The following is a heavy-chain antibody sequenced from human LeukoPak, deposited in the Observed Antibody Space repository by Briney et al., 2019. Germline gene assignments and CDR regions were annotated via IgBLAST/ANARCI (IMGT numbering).Heavy chain of an antibody. D-gene: IGHD3-22*01. CDR2: ISNDGGGT. J-gene: IGHJ4*02. CDR1: GFTFSSYA. CDR3: AKGSSGYFFDL. V-gene: IGHV3-23*01. Sequence: GGSLRLSCAASGFTFSSYAMHWVRQAPGKGLEWVSAISNDGGGTTYADFVKGRFSVSRDNSKNTLFLQMNSLRAEDTALYYCAKGSSGYFFDLWGQGTLVTVSS.